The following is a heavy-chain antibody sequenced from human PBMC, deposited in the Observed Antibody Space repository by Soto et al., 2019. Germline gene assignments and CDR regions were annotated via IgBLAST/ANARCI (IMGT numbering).Heavy chain of an antibody. D-gene: IGHD3-10*01. CDR1: GFTFSSHA. V-gene: IGHV3-23*01. J-gene: IGHJ5*02. CDR2: IVGSGGST. CDR3: AKYFFVNYSSGSYYNH. Sequence: EVQLLESGGGLVQRGGSLRLSCAASGFTFSSHAMSWVRQAPGKGLEWVSAIVGSGGSTYYAASVKGRFTISRDNSKNTLYLQMNSLRAEYTAAYYCAKYFFVNYSSGSYYNHWGQGTLVTVSS.